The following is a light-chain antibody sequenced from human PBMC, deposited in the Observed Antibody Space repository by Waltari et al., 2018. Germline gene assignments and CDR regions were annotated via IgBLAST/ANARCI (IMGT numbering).Light chain of an antibody. V-gene: IGKV1-39*01. CDR1: QTISTF. J-gene: IGKJ2*01. CDR2: GAT. CDR3: QQTYRTPPYT. Sequence: DIQITQSPSSLSASVGDGATITCRASQTISTFLNWYQHKPGKAPTLLIYGATILQSGVPSRFSGSGFGTDFTLTITNVQPEDFATYYCQQTYRTPPYTFGQGTKLEIK.